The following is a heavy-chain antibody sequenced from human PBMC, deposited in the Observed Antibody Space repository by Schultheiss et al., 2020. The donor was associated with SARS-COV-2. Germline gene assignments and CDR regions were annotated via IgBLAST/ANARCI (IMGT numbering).Heavy chain of an antibody. CDR1: GGSFSGYY. CDR3: ARDNRPKPDQLLPYYYYGMDV. D-gene: IGHD2-2*01. V-gene: IGHV4-59*01. J-gene: IGHJ6*02. CDR2: IYYSGST. Sequence: SETLSLTCAVYGGSFSGYYWSWIRQHPGKGLEWIGYIYYSGSTYYNPSLKSRVTISVDTSKNQFSLKLSSVTAADTAVYYCARDNRPKPDQLLPYYYYGMDVWGQGTTVTVSS.